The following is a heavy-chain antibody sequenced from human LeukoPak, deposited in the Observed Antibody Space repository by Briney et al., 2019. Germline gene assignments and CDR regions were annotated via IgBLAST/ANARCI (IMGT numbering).Heavy chain of an antibody. CDR1: GFTVSSNY. CDR3: ARGLWFGEPRFDY. J-gene: IGHJ4*02. D-gene: IGHD3-10*01. Sequence: GGSLRLSCAASGFTVSSNYMSWVRQAPGKGLEWVSVIYSGGSTYYADSVKGRFTISRDNSKNTLYLQMNSLRAEDTAVYYCARGLWFGEPRFDYWGQGTLVTVSS. CDR2: IYSGGST. V-gene: IGHV3-66*01.